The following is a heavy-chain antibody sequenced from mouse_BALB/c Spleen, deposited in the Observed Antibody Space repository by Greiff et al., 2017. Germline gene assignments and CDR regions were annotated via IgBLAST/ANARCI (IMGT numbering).Heavy chain of an antibody. D-gene: IGHD2-1*01. Sequence: VKLMESGAELARPGASVKMSCKASGYTFTSYTMHWVKQRPGQGLEWIGYINPSSGYTNFNQKFKDKATLTADKSSSTAYMQLSSLTSEDSAVYYCARKIYYGNYFDYWGQGTTLTVSS. CDR3: ARKIYYGNYFDY. CDR1: GYTFTSYT. V-gene: IGHV1-4*01. CDR2: INPSSGYT. J-gene: IGHJ2*01.